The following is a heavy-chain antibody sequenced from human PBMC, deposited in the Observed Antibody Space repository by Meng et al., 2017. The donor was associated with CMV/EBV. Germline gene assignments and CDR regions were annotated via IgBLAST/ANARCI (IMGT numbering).Heavy chain of an antibody. CDR3: ASDRLVRDTIFGVDYYGMDV. CDR1: GFTFSSYS. Sequence: GESLKISCAASGFTFSSYSMNWVRQAPGKGLEWVSSISSSSSYIYYADSVKGRFTISRDNAKNSLYLQMNSLRAEDTAVYYCASDRLVRDTIFGVDYYGMDVWGQGTTVTVSS. D-gene: IGHD3-3*01. CDR2: ISSSSSYI. J-gene: IGHJ6*02. V-gene: IGHV3-21*01.